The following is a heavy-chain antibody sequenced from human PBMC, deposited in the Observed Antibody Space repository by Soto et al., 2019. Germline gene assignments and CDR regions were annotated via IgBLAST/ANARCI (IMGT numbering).Heavy chain of an antibody. CDR2: ISGSGGST. J-gene: IGHJ6*03. CDR1: GFTFSSYA. CDR3: ANRGTLAARHDYYYSSMDV. V-gene: IGHV3-23*01. D-gene: IGHD6-6*01. Sequence: EVQLLESGGGLVQPGGSLRLSCAASGFTFSSYAMSWVRQAPGKGLEWVSAISGSGGSTYYADSVKGRFTISRDNSKNTLYLQMNSLRAEDTAVYYCANRGTLAARHDYYYSSMDVWGKGTTVTVSS.